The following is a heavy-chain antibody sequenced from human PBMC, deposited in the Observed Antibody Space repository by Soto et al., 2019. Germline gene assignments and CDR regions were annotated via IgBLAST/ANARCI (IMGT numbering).Heavy chain of an antibody. V-gene: IGHV3-7*03. CDR3: AKGYGYYFDS. Sequence: GGSLRLSCAASGFTFRNYWRSWVRQAPGKGLEWVLSIKHDGSETYSVDSVKGRFTSSRDNAENSVSLQMHSLRVEDTAVYFCAKGYGYYFDSWGQGTLVTVSS. CDR2: IKHDGSET. J-gene: IGHJ4*02. CDR1: GFTFRNYW. D-gene: IGHD4-17*01.